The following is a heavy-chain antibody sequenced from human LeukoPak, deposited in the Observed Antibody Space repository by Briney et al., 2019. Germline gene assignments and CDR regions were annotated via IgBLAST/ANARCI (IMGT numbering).Heavy chain of an antibody. V-gene: IGHV3-30*14. D-gene: IGHD5-18*01. Sequence: GGSLRLSCAASGFSFENYAMHWVRQAPGKGLEWLAVISYNGRKEYYADSVKGRFTISRDNSKNTLYLQMNSLRAEDTAVYYCARDEDTAMGPHYSDWGQGTLVTVSS. CDR3: ARDEDTAMGPHYSD. J-gene: IGHJ4*02. CDR1: GFSFENYA. CDR2: ISYNGRKE.